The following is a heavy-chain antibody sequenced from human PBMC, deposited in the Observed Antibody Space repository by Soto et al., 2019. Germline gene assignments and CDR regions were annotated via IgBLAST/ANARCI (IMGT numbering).Heavy chain of an antibody. J-gene: IGHJ5*02. D-gene: IGHD1-26*01. Sequence: SETLSLTCAVSGYSISSGYYWGWIRQPPGKGLEWIGSIYHSGSTYYNPSLKSRVTISVDTSKNQFSLKLSSVTAADTAVYYCARAGGSYYEYWFDPWGQGILVTVSS. CDR2: IYHSGST. CDR1: GYSISSGYY. V-gene: IGHV4-38-2*01. CDR3: ARAGGSYYEYWFDP.